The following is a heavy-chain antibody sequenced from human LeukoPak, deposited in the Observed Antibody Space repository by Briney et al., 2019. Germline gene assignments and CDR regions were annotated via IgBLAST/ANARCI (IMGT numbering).Heavy chain of an antibody. CDR3: ARGGPKIVGATDYFDY. V-gene: IGHV4-59*01. CDR1: GGSISSYY. J-gene: IGHJ4*02. D-gene: IGHD1-26*01. CDR2: IYYSGST. Sequence: SETLSLTCTVSGGSISSYYWSWIRQPPGKGLEWIGYIYYSGSTNYNPSLKSRVTISVDTSKNQFSLKLSSVTAADTAVYYCARGGPKIVGATDYFDYWAREPWSPSPQ.